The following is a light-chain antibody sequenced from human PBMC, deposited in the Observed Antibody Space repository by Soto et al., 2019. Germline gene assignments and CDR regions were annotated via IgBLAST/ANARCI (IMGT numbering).Light chain of an antibody. V-gene: IGKV1-5*03. J-gene: IGKJ1*01. Sequence: QMTQSPSTLSASVGDRVTITCRASQSISSWLAWYQKKPGKAPKLLIYKASSLESGVPSRFSGSGSGTEFNLTISSLQPDDFATYECQQYNSYSRTFGQGTKVDIK. CDR2: KAS. CDR1: QSISSW. CDR3: QQYNSYSRT.